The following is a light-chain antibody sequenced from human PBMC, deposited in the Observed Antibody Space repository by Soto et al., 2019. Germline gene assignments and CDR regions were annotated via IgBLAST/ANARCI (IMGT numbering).Light chain of an antibody. Sequence: DIVLRRSPGTLSLSPGERGTLSFMASQNVYSAYLAWYQQKPGQAPRLLIHGVSTRATGIPDRFIGRGSGTDFTLTISRLEPEDFAVYYCQQYNNSPITFGQGTRLEIK. V-gene: IGKV3-20*01. CDR3: QQYNNSPIT. CDR2: GVS. J-gene: IGKJ5*01. CDR1: QNVYSAY.